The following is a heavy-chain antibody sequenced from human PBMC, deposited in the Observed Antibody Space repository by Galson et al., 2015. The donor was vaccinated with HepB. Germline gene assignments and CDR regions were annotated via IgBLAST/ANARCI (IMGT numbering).Heavy chain of an antibody. Sequence: SLRLSCAASEFTFDAYAIHWVRQVSGKGLEWVSGISWSSGNIDYADSVKGRFTVSRDNAKNSLYLQMNSLRTEDTALYYCAIGTIYYYDYGMDVWGQGTTVTVSS. J-gene: IGHJ6*02. CDR2: ISWSSGNI. CDR1: EFTFDAYA. CDR3: AIGTIYYYDYGMDV. D-gene: IGHD3-22*01. V-gene: IGHV3-9*01.